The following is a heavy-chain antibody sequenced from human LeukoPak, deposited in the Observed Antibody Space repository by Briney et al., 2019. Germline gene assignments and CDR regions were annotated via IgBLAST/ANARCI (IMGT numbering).Heavy chain of an antibody. Sequence: PSETLSLTCAVYGGSFSGYYWSWIRQPRGKGLEWIGEINHSGSTNYNPSLKSRVTISVDTSKNQFSLKLSSVTAADTAVYYCARGVQNYYDSSGYYYGYWGQGTLVTVSS. CDR1: GGSFSGYY. J-gene: IGHJ4*02. CDR2: INHSGST. D-gene: IGHD3-22*01. CDR3: ARGVQNYYDSSGYYYGY. V-gene: IGHV4-34*01.